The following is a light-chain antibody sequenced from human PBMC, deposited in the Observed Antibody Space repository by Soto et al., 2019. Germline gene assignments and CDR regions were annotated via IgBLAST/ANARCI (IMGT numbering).Light chain of an antibody. V-gene: IGLV2-14*01. CDR1: SSDVGGYNY. CDR3: SSYTSRSTLGV. Sequence: QSALTQPASGSGSPGQSITISCTGTSSDVGGYNYVSWYQQHPGKAPKLMIYDVSNRPSGVSNRFSGSKSGNTASLTISGLQAEDEADYYCSSYTSRSTLGVFGTGTKLTVL. J-gene: IGLJ1*01. CDR2: DVS.